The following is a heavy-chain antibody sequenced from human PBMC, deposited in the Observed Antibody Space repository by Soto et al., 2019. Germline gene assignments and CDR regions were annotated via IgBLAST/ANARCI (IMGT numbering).Heavy chain of an antibody. J-gene: IGHJ4*02. CDR2: LSDGGGST. CDR1: GFTFSNYA. Sequence: EVQLLESGGGLVQPGGSLRLSCAASGFTFSNYAMSWVRQAPGKGLEWVSGLSDGGGSTFYADSVKGRFTISRDNSKNTLFLQMNSLRVEDTAVYYCAKDSTGDNSFYFDYWGQGSLVTVSS. V-gene: IGHV3-23*01. CDR3: AKDSTGDNSFYFDY. D-gene: IGHD4-4*01.